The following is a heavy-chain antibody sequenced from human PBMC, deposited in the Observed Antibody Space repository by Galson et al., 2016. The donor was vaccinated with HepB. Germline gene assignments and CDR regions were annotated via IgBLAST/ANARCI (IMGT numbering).Heavy chain of an antibody. CDR3: ARVYSYYGSSGYVYYFDY. V-gene: IGHV4-30-4*08. D-gene: IGHD3-22*01. CDR1: GSSSSNGEYY. Sequence: TLSFTSTFSGSSSSNGEYYGNWIRQTPGKGLELIWYIDYSGSTYYTPSLKSRVTMSVDTSKNQFSLKLSSVTAADADVYSCARVYSYYGSSGYVYYFDYWGQGTLVTVSS. J-gene: IGHJ4*02. CDR2: IDYSGST.